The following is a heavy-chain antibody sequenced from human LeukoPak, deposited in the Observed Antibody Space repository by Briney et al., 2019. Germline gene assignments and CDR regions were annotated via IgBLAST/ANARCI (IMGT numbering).Heavy chain of an antibody. J-gene: IGHJ4*02. D-gene: IGHD6-19*01. CDR1: GFTFSSYG. CDR2: ISYDGSNK. CDR3: AKTAVAANYFDY. Sequence: GGSLRLSCAASGFTFSSYGMHRVRQAPGKGLEWVAVISYDGSNKYYADSVKGRFTISRDNSKNTLYLQMNSLRAEDTAVYYCAKTAVAANYFDYWGQGTLVTVSS. V-gene: IGHV3-30*18.